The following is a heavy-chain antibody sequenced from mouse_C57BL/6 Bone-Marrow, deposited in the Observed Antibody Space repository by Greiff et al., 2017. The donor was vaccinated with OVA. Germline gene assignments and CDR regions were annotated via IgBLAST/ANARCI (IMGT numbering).Heavy chain of an antibody. CDR2: ISSGSSTI. CDR1: GFTFSDYG. J-gene: IGHJ1*03. Sequence: EVQVVESGGGLVKPGGSLKLSCAASGFTFSDYGMHWVRQAPEKGLEWVAYISSGSSTIYYADTAKGRFTISRDNAKNTLFLQMTSLRSEDTAMYYCARINYWYFDVWGTGTTVTVSS. V-gene: IGHV5-17*01. CDR3: ARINYWYFDV.